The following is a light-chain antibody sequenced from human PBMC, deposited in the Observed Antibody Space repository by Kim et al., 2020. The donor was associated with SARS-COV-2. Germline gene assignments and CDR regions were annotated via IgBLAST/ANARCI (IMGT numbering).Light chain of an antibody. V-gene: IGKV1-27*01. CDR3: QKYNGAPWT. CDR1: QAITKY. Sequence: DIQMTQSPSSLSASIGDRVTITCRASQAITKYLAWYQQKPGQAPKPLIYAASTLQSGVPSRFSGSGSGTEFTLTISSLQPEDVATYYCQKYNGAPWTFGQGTKVEI. J-gene: IGKJ1*01. CDR2: AAS.